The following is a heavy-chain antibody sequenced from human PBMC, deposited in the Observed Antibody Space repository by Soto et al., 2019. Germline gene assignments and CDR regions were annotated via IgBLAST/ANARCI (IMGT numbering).Heavy chain of an antibody. Sequence: GASVKVSCKASGGTFSSYAISWVRQAPGQGLEWMGGIIPIFGTANYAQKFQGRVTMTTDTSTSTAYMELRSLRSDDTAVYYCARDDYLAFDYWGQGTLVTVSS. D-gene: IGHD4-17*01. CDR3: ARDDYLAFDY. CDR2: IIPIFGTA. CDR1: GGTFSSYA. V-gene: IGHV1-69*05. J-gene: IGHJ4*02.